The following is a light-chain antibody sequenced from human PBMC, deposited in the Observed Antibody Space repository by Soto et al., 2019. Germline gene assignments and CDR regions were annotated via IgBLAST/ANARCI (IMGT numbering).Light chain of an antibody. CDR3: PQHNSIPVT. Sequence: DIVMTQSPDSLAVSLGERATINCKSSQRVFHSPDNKDFLGWYQQKPGQPPKLLIYWASTRESGVTDRFSSTAYCTSFTLTLSSPHAEDLSFYYCPQHNSIPVTFGAGTKVEIQ. CDR2: WAS. V-gene: IGKV4-1*01. J-gene: IGKJ4*01. CDR1: QRVFHSPDNKDF.